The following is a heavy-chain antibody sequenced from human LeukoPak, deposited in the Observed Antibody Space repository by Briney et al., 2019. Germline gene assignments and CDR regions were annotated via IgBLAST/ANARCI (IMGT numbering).Heavy chain of an antibody. D-gene: IGHD6-13*01. CDR2: ISGSGDST. J-gene: IGHJ4*02. CDR3: AKLSRIAAAGTQDY. Sequence: PGGSLRLSCAASGFTFSSCAMSWVRQAPGKGLEWVSAISGSGDSTFYADSVKGRSTISRDNSKNTLYLQMNSLRAEDTAVYYCAKLSRIAAAGTQDYWGQGTLVTVSS. V-gene: IGHV3-23*01. CDR1: GFTFSSCA.